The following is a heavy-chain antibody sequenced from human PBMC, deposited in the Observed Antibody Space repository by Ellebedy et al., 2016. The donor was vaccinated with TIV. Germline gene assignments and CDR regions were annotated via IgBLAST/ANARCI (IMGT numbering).Heavy chain of an antibody. CDR2: IKSKTDGGTT. V-gene: IGHV3-15*01. J-gene: IGHJ6*02. CDR3: TNCYAYYFYGMDV. D-gene: IGHD2-2*01. CDR1: GFTFSNAW. Sequence: PGGSLRLSCAASGFTFSNAWMIWVRQAPGKGLEWVGRIKSKTDGGTTDYAAPVKGRFTISRDDSKNTLYLQMNSLKTEDTAVYYCTNCYAYYFYGMDVWGQGTTVTVSS.